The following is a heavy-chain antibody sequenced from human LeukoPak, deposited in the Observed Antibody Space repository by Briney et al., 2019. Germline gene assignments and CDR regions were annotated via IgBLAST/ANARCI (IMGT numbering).Heavy chain of an antibody. Sequence: GGSLRLSCAASGFTFSSYWMHWVRQAPGKGLVWVSRINSDGSSTSYADSVKGRFTISRGNAKNTLYLQMNSLRAEDTAVYYCARDRDDSSGYYDYWGQGTLVTVSS. D-gene: IGHD3-22*01. V-gene: IGHV3-74*01. J-gene: IGHJ4*02. CDR3: ARDRDDSSGYYDY. CDR2: INSDGSST. CDR1: GFTFSSYW.